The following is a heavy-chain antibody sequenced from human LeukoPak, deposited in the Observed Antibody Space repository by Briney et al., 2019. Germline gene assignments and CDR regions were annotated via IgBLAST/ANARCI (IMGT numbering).Heavy chain of an antibody. D-gene: IGHD3-22*01. J-gene: IGHJ4*02. CDR3: ATHSYDSNGYYYPDY. CDR1: GYTFTNNW. Sequence: GESLKISCKGSGYTFTNNWIGWVRQMPGKGLEWMGIIYPGDSDTTYSPSFQGQVTISVDKSISTAYLQWTSLKALDTAMYYCATHSYDSNGYYYPDYWGQGTLVSVSS. CDR2: IYPGDSDT. V-gene: IGHV5-51*01.